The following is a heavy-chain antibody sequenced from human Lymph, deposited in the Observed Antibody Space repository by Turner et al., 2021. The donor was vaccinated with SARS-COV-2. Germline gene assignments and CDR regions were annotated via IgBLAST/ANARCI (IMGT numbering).Heavy chain of an antibody. V-gene: IGHV3-53*02. Sequence: EVQLVETGGGLIQPGGSLRLSCAASGFNVSSNYMSWVRQAPGKGLEWVSVIYSGGSTFYADSVRGRFTISRDISKNTLYLQMNSLRAEDTAVYYCARDNPHDAFDIWGQGTMVTVSS. J-gene: IGHJ3*02. CDR3: ARDNPHDAFDI. CDR2: IYSGGST. CDR1: GFNVSSNY.